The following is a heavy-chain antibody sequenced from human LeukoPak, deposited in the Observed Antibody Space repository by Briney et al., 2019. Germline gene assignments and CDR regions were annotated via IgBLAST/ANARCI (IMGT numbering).Heavy chain of an antibody. CDR2: ISGSGGST. J-gene: IGHJ4*02. CDR3: VKATVTSSYFDYFDS. CDR1: GFTFSSYA. Sequence: PGGSLRLSCAASGFTFSSYAMSWVRQAPGKGLEWVSAISGSGGSTYYADSVKGRFTISRDNSKNTLYLQMSSLRAEDTAVYYCVKATVTSSYFDYFDSWGQGTRVTVSS. D-gene: IGHD4-17*01. V-gene: IGHV3-23*01.